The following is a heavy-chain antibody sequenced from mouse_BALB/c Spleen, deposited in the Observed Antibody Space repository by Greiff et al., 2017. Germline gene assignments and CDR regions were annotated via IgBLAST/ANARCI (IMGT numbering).Heavy chain of an antibody. D-gene: IGHD2-4*01. CDR1: GFTFSNYW. CDR2: IRLKSNNYAT. CDR3: TRTMIAYYYAMDY. J-gene: IGHJ4*01. V-gene: IGHV6-6*02. Sequence: EVKLQESGGGLVQPGGSMKLSCVASGFTFSNYWMNWVRQSPEKGLEWVAEIRLKSNNYATHYAESVKGRFTISRDDSKSSVYLQMNNLRAEDTGIYYCTRTMIAYYYAMDYWGQGTSVTVSS.